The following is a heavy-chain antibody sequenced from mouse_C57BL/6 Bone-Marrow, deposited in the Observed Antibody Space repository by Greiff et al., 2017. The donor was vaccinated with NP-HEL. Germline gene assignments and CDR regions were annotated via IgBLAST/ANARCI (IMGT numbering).Heavy chain of an antibody. V-gene: IGHV3-6*01. D-gene: IGHD1-2*01. CDR1: GYSITSGYY. CDR2: ISYDGSN. J-gene: IGHJ2*01. CDR3: AREGYGVDY. Sequence: VQLKESGPGLVKPSQSLSLTCSVTGYSITSGYYWNWIRQFPGNKLEWMGYISYDGSNNYNPSLKNRISITLDTSKNQFFLKLNSVTTEDTATYYCAREGYGVDYWGQGTTLTVSS.